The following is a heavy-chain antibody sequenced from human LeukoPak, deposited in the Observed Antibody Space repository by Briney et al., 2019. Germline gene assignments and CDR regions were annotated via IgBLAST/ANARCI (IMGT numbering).Heavy chain of an antibody. D-gene: IGHD2-15*01. V-gene: IGHV3-53*01. Sequence: GGSLRLSCAASGFTVSSNYMSWVRQAPGKGLEWVSVIYSGGSTYYADSVKGRFTISRDNSKNTLYLQMNSLRAEDTAVYYCARDSPCSGGSCYSDYWGQGTLVTASS. CDR2: IYSGGST. J-gene: IGHJ4*02. CDR1: GFTVSSNY. CDR3: ARDSPCSGGSCYSDY.